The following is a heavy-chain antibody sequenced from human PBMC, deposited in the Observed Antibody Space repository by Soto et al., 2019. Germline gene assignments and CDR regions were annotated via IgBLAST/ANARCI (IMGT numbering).Heavy chain of an antibody. D-gene: IGHD3-22*01. Sequence: QIQLMQSGAEVKKPGASVKVSCKASGYTFTSYGIHWVRQAPGQRLEWTGGINAGNGNTKYSEKFQGRATITRDTSASTAYLELSSLRSEDTAVYYCARDPNDSSAYYPHYYYGMDVWGQGTTVTASS. V-gene: IGHV1-3*01. CDR1: GYTFTSYG. J-gene: IGHJ6*02. CDR2: INAGNGNT. CDR3: ARDPNDSSAYYPHYYYGMDV.